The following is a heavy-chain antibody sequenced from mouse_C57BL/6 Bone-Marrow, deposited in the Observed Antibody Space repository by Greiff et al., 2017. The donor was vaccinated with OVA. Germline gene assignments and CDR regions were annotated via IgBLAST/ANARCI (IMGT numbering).Heavy chain of an antibody. CDR1: GYTFTSYW. CDR2: IHPNSGST. V-gene: IGHV1-64*01. D-gene: IGHD1-1*01. Sequence: VQLQQPGAELVKPGASVKLSCKASGYTFTSYWMHWVKQRPGQGLEWIGMIHPNSGSTNYNEKFKNKATLTVDKSSSTAYMQLSSLTSEDTAVYYCARPVVKGDYWGQGTTLTVSS. CDR3: ARPVVKGDY. J-gene: IGHJ2*01.